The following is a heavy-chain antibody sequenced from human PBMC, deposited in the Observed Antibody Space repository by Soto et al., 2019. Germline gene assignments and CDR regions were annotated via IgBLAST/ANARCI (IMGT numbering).Heavy chain of an antibody. D-gene: IGHD3-16*01. J-gene: IGHJ4*02. CDR3: ARALGEWD. V-gene: IGHV4-30-4*01. CDR2: ISYSEST. Sequence: QVQLQESGPGLVKPSQTLSLTCTVSGASISSGNYYWTWIRQPPGKGLEWIGYISYSESTYYNPSLKSRVTMSIDTSKNQFSLKMNSVTAADTAVYYCARALGEWDWGQGTLVTVSS. CDR1: GASISSGNYY.